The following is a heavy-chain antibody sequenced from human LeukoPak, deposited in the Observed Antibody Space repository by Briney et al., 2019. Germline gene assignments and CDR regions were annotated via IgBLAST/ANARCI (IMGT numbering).Heavy chain of an antibody. CDR2: ISSSGSLI. Sequence: GGSLRLSCAASGFTFSRYEMNWVRQAPGKGLQWVAYISSSGSLINYADSVKGRFTISRDNAKNSLSLQMNSLRAEDTAVYYCTRGSSGSFDFWGRGTLVTVSS. CDR3: TRGSSGSFDF. D-gene: IGHD3-10*01. J-gene: IGHJ4*02. CDR1: GFTFSRYE. V-gene: IGHV3-48*03.